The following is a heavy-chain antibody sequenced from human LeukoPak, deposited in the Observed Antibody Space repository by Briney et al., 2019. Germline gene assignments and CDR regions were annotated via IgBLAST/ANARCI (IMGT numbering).Heavy chain of an antibody. Sequence: ASVKVSCKASGGTFSSYAISWVRQAPGQGLEWMGRIIPIFGTANYGQKFQGRVTITTDESTSTAYMELSSLRSEDTAVYYCASLYDILGPGGGDYWGQGTLVAVSS. V-gene: IGHV1-69*05. CDR3: ASLYDILGPGGGDY. CDR2: IIPIFGTA. CDR1: GGTFSSYA. D-gene: IGHD3-9*01. J-gene: IGHJ4*02.